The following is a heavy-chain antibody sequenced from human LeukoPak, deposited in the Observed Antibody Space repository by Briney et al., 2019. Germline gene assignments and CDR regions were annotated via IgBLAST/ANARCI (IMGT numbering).Heavy chain of an antibody. CDR2: IKHSGST. Sequence: SSETLSLTCAVYGGSFSGYYWSWIRQPPGKGLEWFGEIKHSGSTNYNPSLKSRVTISVDTSKNQFSLKLSSVTAADTAVYYCARAGGSTVTTLNYYYYYYYMDVWGKGTTVTVSS. V-gene: IGHV4-34*01. D-gene: IGHD4-17*01. CDR1: GGSFSGYY. CDR3: ARAGGSTVTTLNYYYYYYYMDV. J-gene: IGHJ6*03.